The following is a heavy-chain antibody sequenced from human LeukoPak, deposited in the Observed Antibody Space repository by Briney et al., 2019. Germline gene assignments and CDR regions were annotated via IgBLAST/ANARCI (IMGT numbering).Heavy chain of an antibody. V-gene: IGHV1-46*01. CDR1: GYTFTSYS. CDR3: ARIRTAVTTLDY. J-gene: IGHJ4*02. Sequence: ASVKVSCKASGYTFTSYSMHWVRQAPGQGLEWMGIINPSGGNTNYAQKFQGRVTMTRDTSTSTVYMELSSLRSEDTAVYYCARIRTAVTTLDYWGQGALLTVSS. CDR2: INPSGGNT. D-gene: IGHD4-17*01.